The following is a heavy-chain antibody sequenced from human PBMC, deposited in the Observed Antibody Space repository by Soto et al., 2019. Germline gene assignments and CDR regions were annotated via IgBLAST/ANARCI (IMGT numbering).Heavy chain of an antibody. CDR3: ARGVRVGPYRYSNYLNWFDP. V-gene: IGHV4-59*01. D-gene: IGHD4-4*01. CDR2: IYYSGST. CDR1: GGSISSYY. Sequence: QVQLQESGPGLVKPSETLSLTCTVSGGSISSYYWSWIRQPPGKGLEWIGYIYYSGSTNYNPSLKSRVTISVDTSKNQFSLKLSSVTAADTAVYYCARGVRVGPYRYSNYLNWFDPWGQGTLVTVSS. J-gene: IGHJ5*02.